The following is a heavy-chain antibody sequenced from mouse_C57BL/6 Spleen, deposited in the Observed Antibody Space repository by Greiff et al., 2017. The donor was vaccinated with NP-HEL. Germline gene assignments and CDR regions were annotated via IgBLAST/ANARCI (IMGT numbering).Heavy chain of an antibody. Sequence: VQLQQSGAELVKPGASVKISCKASGYAFSSYWMNWVKQRPGKGLEWIGQIYPGDGDTNYNGKFKGKATLTADKSSSTAYMQLSSLTSEDSAVYFCARERAYYGSSYFDYWGQGTTLTVSS. CDR3: ARERAYYGSSYFDY. CDR2: IYPGDGDT. J-gene: IGHJ2*01. D-gene: IGHD1-1*01. CDR1: GYAFSSYW. V-gene: IGHV1-80*01.